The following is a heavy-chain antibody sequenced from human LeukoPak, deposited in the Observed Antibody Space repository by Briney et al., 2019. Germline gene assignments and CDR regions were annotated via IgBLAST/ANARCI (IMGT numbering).Heavy chain of an antibody. V-gene: IGHV3-53*01. Sequence: GGSVRLSCAASGVIVSRNFMSWVRQAPGKGLQWVTIMYAGGTTDYSESVRGRFYISRDTSNNTLSLQMNSLRAEDTAVYYCARTGKFDSWGQGTLVTVSA. J-gene: IGHJ5*01. CDR2: MYAGGTT. CDR3: ARTGKFDS. CDR1: GVIVSRNF.